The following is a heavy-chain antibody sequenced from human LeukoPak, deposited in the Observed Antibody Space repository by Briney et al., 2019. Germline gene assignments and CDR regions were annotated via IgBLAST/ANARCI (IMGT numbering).Heavy chain of an antibody. CDR2: IYYSGDT. Sequence: PSETLSLTCTVSGGSISGYSWSWIRQSPGGGLEWIGYIYYSGDTAYNPSLRSRVTMSVDTSKNQLSLRLSSMTTADTAVYYCARGPYGALISKWFDPWGQGTLVIVSS. CDR3: ARGPYGALISKWFDP. CDR1: GGSISGYS. J-gene: IGHJ5*02. V-gene: IGHV4-59*01. D-gene: IGHD4/OR15-4a*01.